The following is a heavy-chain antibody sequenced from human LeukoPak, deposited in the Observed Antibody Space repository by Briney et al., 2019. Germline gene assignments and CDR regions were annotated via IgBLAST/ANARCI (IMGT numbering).Heavy chain of an antibody. CDR2: IYYSGST. CDR3: ASASPTATSDAFDI. CDR1: GGSISSSSYY. D-gene: IGHD4-17*01. Sequence: SETLSLTCTVSGGSISSSSYYWGWIRQPPGKGLEWIGSIYYSGSTYYNPSLKSRVTISVDTSKNQFSLKLSSVTAADTAVYYCASASPTATSDAFDIWGQGTMVTVSS. J-gene: IGHJ3*02. V-gene: IGHV4-39*01.